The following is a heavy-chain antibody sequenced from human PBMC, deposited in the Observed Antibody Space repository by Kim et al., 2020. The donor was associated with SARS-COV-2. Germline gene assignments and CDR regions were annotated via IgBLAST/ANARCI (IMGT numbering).Heavy chain of an antibody. Sequence: VKVSCKASGGTFSSYAISWVRQAPGQGLEWMGGIIPIFGTANYAQKFQGRVTITADESTSTAYMELSSLRSEDTAVYYCARAGYSYGPSFGMDVWGQGTTVTVSS. CDR2: IIPIFGTA. J-gene: IGHJ6*02. V-gene: IGHV1-69*13. D-gene: IGHD5-18*01. CDR1: GGTFSSYA. CDR3: ARAGYSYGPSFGMDV.